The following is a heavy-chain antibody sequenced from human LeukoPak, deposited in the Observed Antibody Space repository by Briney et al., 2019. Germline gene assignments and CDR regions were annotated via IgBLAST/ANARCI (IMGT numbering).Heavy chain of an antibody. CDR3: AKDAVAPGSSGDFFDY. CDR1: GFTFSSYA. D-gene: IGHD3-10*01. V-gene: IGHV3-23*01. Sequence: GGSLRLSCAASGFTFSSYAMTWVRQAPGKGLEWVSTIVRGGGTYADSMKGRFTISRDNSKNTLYLQMNSLRAEDTALYYCAKDAVAPGSSGDFFDYWGPGTLVTVSS. J-gene: IGHJ4*02. CDR2: IVRGGGT.